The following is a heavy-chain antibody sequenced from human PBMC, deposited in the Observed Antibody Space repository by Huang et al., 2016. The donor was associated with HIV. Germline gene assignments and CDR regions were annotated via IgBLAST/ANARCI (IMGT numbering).Heavy chain of an antibody. D-gene: IGHD4-17*01. CDR3: ARDLGTTVVPDGMDV. J-gene: IGHJ6*02. V-gene: IGHV1-18*04. CDR2: ISPSYGYT. CDR1: GYTFISYG. Sequence: QVQLVQSGAEVKKPGASVKVSCRASGYTFISYGITWVRQAPGQGLEWMGWISPSYGYTNYAQTFQGRVTMTTDTSPNTVYMEVRSLRSDDTAVYYCARDLGTTVVPDGMDVWGQGTTVTVSS.